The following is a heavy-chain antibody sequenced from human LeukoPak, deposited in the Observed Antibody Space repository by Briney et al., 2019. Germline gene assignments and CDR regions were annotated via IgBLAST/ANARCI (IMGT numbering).Heavy chain of an antibody. V-gene: IGHV3-21*01. CDR3: ARGVKRATDAFDI. D-gene: IGHD1-26*01. J-gene: IGHJ3*02. CDR1: GFTFSSYS. Sequence: GGSPRLSCAASGFTFSSYSMNWVRQAPGKGLEWVSSISSSSSYIYYADSVKGRFTISRDNAKNSLYLQMNSLRAEDTAVYYCARGVKRATDAFDIWGQGTMVTVSS. CDR2: ISSSSSYI.